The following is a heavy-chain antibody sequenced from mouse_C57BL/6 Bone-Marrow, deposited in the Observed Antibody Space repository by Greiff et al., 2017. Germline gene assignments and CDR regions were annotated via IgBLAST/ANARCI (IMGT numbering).Heavy chain of an antibody. J-gene: IGHJ4*01. CDR1: GFNIKDYY. CDR2: IDPEDGET. D-gene: IGHD2-3*01. CDR3: ARSPPNGYYEGDYAMDY. Sequence: VQLQQSGAELVKPGASVKLSCTASGFNIKDYYMHWVKQRTEQGLEWIGRIDPEDGETKYAPKFQDKATITADTSSNTAYLQLSSLTSEDTAVYYCARSPPNGYYEGDYAMDYWGQGTSVTVSS. V-gene: IGHV14-2*01.